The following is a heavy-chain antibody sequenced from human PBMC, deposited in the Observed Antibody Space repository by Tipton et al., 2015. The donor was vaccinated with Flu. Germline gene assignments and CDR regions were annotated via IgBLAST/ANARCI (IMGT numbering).Heavy chain of an antibody. J-gene: IGHJ4*02. V-gene: IGHV4-38-2*02. CDR2: IDHSGTT. CDR3: ASHSYSRGRAGH. Sequence: TLSLTCTVSGYSISSGYYWGWIRQPPGKGLEWIGSIDHSGTTYYHPSLKSRVTISVDTTKNQFSLKLSSVTAADTAVFYCASHSYSRGRAGHWGPGTLITVSS. D-gene: IGHD4-11*01. CDR1: GYSISSGYY.